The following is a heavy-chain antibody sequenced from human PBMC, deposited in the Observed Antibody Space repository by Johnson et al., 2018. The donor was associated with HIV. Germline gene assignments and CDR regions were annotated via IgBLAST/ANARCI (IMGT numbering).Heavy chain of an antibody. CDR1: RFTFSSYW. V-gene: IGHV3-7*02. CDR2: IKQDGSEK. Sequence: VQLVESRGGLVQPGGSLRLSCAASRFTFSSYWMSWVRQAPGKGLEWVANIKQDGSEKYYVDSVNGRFTLSRDNAENSLSLQMNRIRAEDTAVYYCATSGDKYSSNWGDAFDIWGQGTMVTVSS. CDR3: ATSGDKYSSNWGDAFDI. D-gene: IGHD6-13*01. J-gene: IGHJ3*02.